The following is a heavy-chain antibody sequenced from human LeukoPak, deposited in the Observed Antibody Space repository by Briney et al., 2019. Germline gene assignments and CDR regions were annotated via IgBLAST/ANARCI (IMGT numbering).Heavy chain of an antibody. Sequence: SETLSLTCTVSGGSISTYYWSWIRQPPGKGLEWIGYIYHSGSTSYNPSLKSRVTISVDTSKNQFSLKLSSVTAADTAVYYCARLYSSSWYSGSWLDPWGQGTLVTVSS. D-gene: IGHD6-13*01. J-gene: IGHJ5*02. CDR3: ARLYSSSWYSGSWLDP. CDR2: IYHSGST. V-gene: IGHV4-59*01. CDR1: GGSISTYY.